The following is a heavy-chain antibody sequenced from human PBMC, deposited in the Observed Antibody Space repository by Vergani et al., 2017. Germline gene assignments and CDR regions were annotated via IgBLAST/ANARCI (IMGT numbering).Heavy chain of an antibody. V-gene: IGHV4-59*01. CDR3: ARGLDAARPDRYFDY. CDR1: GGSISSYY. D-gene: IGHD6-6*01. J-gene: IGHJ4*02. Sequence: QVQLQESGPGLVKPSETLSLTCTVSGGSISSYYWSWIRQPPGKGLEWIGYIYYSGSTNYNPSLKSRVTISVDTSKNQFSLKLSSVTAADTAVYYCARGLDAARPDRYFDYWGQGTLVTVSS. CDR2: IYYSGST.